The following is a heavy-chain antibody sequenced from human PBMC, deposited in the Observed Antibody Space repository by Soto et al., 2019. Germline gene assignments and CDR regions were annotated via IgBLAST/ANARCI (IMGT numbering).Heavy chain of an antibody. Sequence: SETLSLTCTVSGGSISSYYWSWIRQPPGKGLEWIGYIYYSGSTNYNPSLKSRVTISVDTSKNQFSLKLSSVTAADTAVYYCAGTDYDYIWGSYRYKNFDFWGKGTLVTVSS. D-gene: IGHD3-16*02. CDR3: AGTDYDYIWGSYRYKNFDF. J-gene: IGHJ4*02. CDR1: GGSISSYY. V-gene: IGHV4-59*01. CDR2: IYYSGST.